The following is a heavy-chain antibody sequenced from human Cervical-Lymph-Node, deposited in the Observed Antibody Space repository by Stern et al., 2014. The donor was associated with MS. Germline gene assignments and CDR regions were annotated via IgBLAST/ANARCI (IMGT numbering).Heavy chain of an antibody. CDR1: VGTFSSYA. D-gene: IGHD1-14*01. Sequence: QVQLVQSGAEVKKPGSSVKVSCKASVGTFSSYAISWVRQAPGQGLEWMGGVIPIFGTANYAQKFQGRATITADESTSTADMELSSLRSEDTAVYYCARDRENPPFANWYFDLWGRGTLVTVSS. CDR3: ARDRENPPFANWYFDL. V-gene: IGHV1-69*01. J-gene: IGHJ2*01. CDR2: VIPIFGTA.